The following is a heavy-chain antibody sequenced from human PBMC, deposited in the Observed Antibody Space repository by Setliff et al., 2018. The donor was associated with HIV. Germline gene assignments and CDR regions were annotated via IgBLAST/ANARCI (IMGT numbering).Heavy chain of an antibody. J-gene: IGHJ4*02. CDR3: AKGLSGPFDY. Sequence: GASVKVSCKASGYTFIDYYMHWVRQAPGQGLEWMGMINPSGGSTSYAQNFQGRVTMTRDTSTHTVYMELSSLRSEDTAVYYCAKGLSGPFDYWGQGTLVTVSS. CDR1: GYTFIDYY. CDR2: INPSGGST. V-gene: IGHV1-46*01. D-gene: IGHD3-16*02.